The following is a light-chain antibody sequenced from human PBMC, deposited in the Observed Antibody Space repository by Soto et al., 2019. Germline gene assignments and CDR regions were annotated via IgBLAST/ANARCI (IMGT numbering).Light chain of an antibody. CDR1: QSISGR. CDR2: DAS. V-gene: IGKV1-5*01. Sequence: DIHLTQSPSTLSAFVGDRVTISCRARQSISGRLAWYQQKAGRAPNLLIYDASTLETGVPLRFSGSGSRTEFTLTISGLQPYDFATYYCQQYHSYPYIFGQGTKLAIK. CDR3: QQYHSYPYI. J-gene: IGKJ2*01.